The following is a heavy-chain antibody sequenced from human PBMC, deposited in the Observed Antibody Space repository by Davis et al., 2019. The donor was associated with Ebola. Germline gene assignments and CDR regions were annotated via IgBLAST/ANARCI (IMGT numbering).Heavy chain of an antibody. V-gene: IGHV3-30*04. J-gene: IGHJ6*02. CDR3: ASGEGSGIYGMDV. CDR2: ISSDGSNK. Sequence: GESLKISCAASGFTFSSYAMHWVRQAPGKGLEWVAVISSDGSNKYYADSVKGRFTISRDNSKNTLYLQMNSLRAEDTAVYYCASGEGSGIYGMDVWGQGTTVTVSS. D-gene: IGHD3-10*01. CDR1: GFTFSSYA.